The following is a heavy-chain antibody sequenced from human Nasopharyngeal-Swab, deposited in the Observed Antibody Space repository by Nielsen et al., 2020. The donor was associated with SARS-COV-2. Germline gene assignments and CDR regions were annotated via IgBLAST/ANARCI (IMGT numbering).Heavy chain of an antibody. CDR1: GYRFPSYW. Sequence: GASLQISCKGSGYRFPSYWISWVRQMPGKGLEWMGRIDPGDSYTNYSTSFQGHVTIPANKTISTAYLQWSSLKASDTAMYYCAIPTVTTDYWGQGTLVTVSS. V-gene: IGHV5-10-1*01. J-gene: IGHJ4*02. D-gene: IGHD4-17*01. CDR2: IDPGDSYT. CDR3: AIPTVTTDY.